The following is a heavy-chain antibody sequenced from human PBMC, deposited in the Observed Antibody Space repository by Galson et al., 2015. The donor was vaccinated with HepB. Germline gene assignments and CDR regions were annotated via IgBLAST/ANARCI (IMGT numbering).Heavy chain of an antibody. CDR2: IWYDGSNK. Sequence: SLRLSCAASGFTFSSYWMSWVRQAPGKGLEWVAVIWYDGSNKYYADSVKGRFTISRDNSKNTLYLQMNSLRAEDTAVYYCATNGPNSPYFDYWGQGTLVTVSS. V-gene: IGHV3-33*08. J-gene: IGHJ4*02. CDR3: ATNGPNSPYFDY. CDR1: GFTFSSYW. D-gene: IGHD2-8*01.